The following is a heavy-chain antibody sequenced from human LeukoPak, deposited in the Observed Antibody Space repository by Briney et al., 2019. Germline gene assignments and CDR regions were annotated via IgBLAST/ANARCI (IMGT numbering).Heavy chain of an antibody. CDR1: GFTVSSNY. CDR3: AKGGTRWLPFDY. CDR2: ISGSGGST. Sequence: GGSLRLSCAASGFTVSSNYMSWVRQAPGKGLEWVSAISGSGGSTYYADSVKGRFTISRDNSKNTLYLQMNSLRAEDTAVYYCAKGGTRWLPFDYWGQGTLVTVSS. V-gene: IGHV3-23*01. D-gene: IGHD5-24*01. J-gene: IGHJ4*02.